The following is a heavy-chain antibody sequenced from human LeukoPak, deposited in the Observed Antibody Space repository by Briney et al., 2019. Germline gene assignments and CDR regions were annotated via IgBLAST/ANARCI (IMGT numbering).Heavy chain of an antibody. CDR2: IRYDGSNK. V-gene: IGHV3-30*02. CDR3: AKVRWEQQLPHYYYYMDV. CDR1: GFTFSSYG. D-gene: IGHD6-13*01. J-gene: IGHJ6*03. Sequence: PGGSLRLSCAASGFTFSSYGMHWVRQAPGKGLEWVAFIRYDGSNKYYADSVKGRFTISRDNSKNTLYLQMNSLRAEDTAVYYCAKVRWEQQLPHYYYYMDVWGKGTTVTVSS.